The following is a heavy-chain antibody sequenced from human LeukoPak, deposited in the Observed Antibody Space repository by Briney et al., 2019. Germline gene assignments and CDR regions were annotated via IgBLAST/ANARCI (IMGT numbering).Heavy chain of an antibody. CDR3: ARGFYGSGSYSSPGFHAFDI. CDR1: GGXISSNNW. Sequence: SETLSLTCDVSGGXISSNNWWSWVRQPPGKGLEWIGEIYHSGSTDYNPSLESRVTISVDKSKNQFSLKLSSVTAADTAVYYCARGFYGSGSYSSPGFHAFDIWGQGTMVTVSS. V-gene: IGHV4-4*02. J-gene: IGHJ3*02. CDR2: IYHSGST. D-gene: IGHD3-10*01.